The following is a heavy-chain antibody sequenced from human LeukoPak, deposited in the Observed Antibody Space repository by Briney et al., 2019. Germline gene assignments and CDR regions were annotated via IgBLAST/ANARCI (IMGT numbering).Heavy chain of an antibody. D-gene: IGHD3-10*01. CDR2: IYYSGST. CDR3: ASKIWFGELLTLPWGYYYMDV. V-gene: IGHV4-31*03. CDR1: GGSISSGGYY. J-gene: IGHJ6*03. Sequence: SETLSLTCTVSGGSISSGGYYWSWIRQHPGKGLEWIGYIYYSGSTYYNPSLKSRVTISVDTSKNQFSLKLSSVTAADTAVYYCASKIWFGELLTLPWGYYYMDVWGKGTTVTVSS.